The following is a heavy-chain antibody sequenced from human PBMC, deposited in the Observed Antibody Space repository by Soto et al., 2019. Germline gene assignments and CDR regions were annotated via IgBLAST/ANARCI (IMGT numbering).Heavy chain of an antibody. CDR2: IYHSGNT. CDR1: GGSISSSNW. V-gene: IGHV4-4*02. Sequence: QVQLQESGPGLVKPSGTLSLTCAVSGGSISSSNWWSWVRQPPGKGLEWIGEIYHSGNTNYNPSLKSRVTMAVDKSRNQFSLKLSSVTAADTAVSYWARRCGEGRVDYWGQGTLVTVSS. J-gene: IGHJ4*02. CDR3: ARRCGEGRVDY.